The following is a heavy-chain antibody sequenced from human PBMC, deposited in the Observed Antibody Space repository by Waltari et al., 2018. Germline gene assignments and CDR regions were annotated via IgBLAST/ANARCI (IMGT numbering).Heavy chain of an antibody. CDR1: GFTFSSYT. J-gene: IGHJ4*02. CDR2: LTGNGENT. D-gene: IGHD2-21*01. Sequence: EVQLLESGGGFIQRGGSLRLSCAASGFTFSSYTMNWVRQAPGKGLEWVSSLTGNGENTYDADSVKGRFTISRDKSENTLDLQMNSLGAEDTAVYYCARGKYSTLDSWGQGTLVTVSS. CDR3: ARGKYSTLDS. V-gene: IGHV3-23*01.